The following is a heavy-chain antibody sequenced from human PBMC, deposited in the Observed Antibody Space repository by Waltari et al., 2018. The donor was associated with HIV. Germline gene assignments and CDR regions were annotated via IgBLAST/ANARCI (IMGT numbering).Heavy chain of an antibody. Sequence: QLQLQESGPGLVKPSETLSLTCTVSGGSISSSSYYWGWIRHPPGKGLEWIGSIYYSGSTYYNPSLKSRVTISVDTSKNQFSLKLSSVTAADTAVYYCASYPLDWTSGGWYLSHYYYGMDVWGQGTTVTVSS. V-gene: IGHV4-39*07. CDR2: IYYSGST. CDR3: ASYPLDWTSGGWYLSHYYYGMDV. CDR1: GGSISSSSYY. D-gene: IGHD6-19*01. J-gene: IGHJ6*02.